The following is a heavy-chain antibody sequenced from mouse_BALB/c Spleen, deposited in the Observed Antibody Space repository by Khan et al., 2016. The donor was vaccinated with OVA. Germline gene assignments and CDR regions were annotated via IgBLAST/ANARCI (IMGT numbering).Heavy chain of an antibody. CDR3: ARAYYRDDGYYAMDY. D-gene: IGHD2-14*01. J-gene: IGHJ4*01. V-gene: IGHV2-6-4*01. CDR2: IWGGGGT. CDR1: GFSLSRYN. Sequence: QVQLKESGPGLVAPSQSLSITCTVSGFSLSRYNIHWVRHPPGKGLEWLGMIWGGGGTDYNSTLKSRLSISKDNSKSQVFLKLNSLQADDTAMYYCARAYYRDDGYYAMDYWGQGTSVTVSS.